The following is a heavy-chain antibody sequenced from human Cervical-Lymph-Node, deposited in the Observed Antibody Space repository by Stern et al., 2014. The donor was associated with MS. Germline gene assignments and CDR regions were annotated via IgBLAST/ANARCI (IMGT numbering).Heavy chain of an antibody. Sequence: VQLVESGAEVKKPGASMTISCKTSGYNFIDHAIHWVRQAPGQRLEWMGWINGVPGPTKYSKKFQGRGSFTRDKAASAAYMDLSSLSPDDTAVYYCARQPDYSDFLDFWGQGTLVTVSS. CDR1: GYNFIDHA. D-gene: IGHD4-11*01. V-gene: IGHV1-3*01. CDR3: ARQPDYSDFLDF. J-gene: IGHJ4*02. CDR2: INGVPGPT.